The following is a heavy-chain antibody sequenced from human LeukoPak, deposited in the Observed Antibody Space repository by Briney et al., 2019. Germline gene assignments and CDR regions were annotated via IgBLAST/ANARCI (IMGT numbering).Heavy chain of an antibody. CDR1: GGSISSYY. CDR3: ASAYYDSSGYFTPSFDY. J-gene: IGHJ4*02. Sequence: SETLSLTCTVSGGSISSYYWSWIRQPPGKGLEWIGYIYYSGSTNYNLSLKSRVTISVDTSKNQFSLKLSSVTAADTAVYYCASAYYDSSGYFTPSFDYWGQGTLVTVSS. CDR2: IYYSGST. V-gene: IGHV4-59*01. D-gene: IGHD3-22*01.